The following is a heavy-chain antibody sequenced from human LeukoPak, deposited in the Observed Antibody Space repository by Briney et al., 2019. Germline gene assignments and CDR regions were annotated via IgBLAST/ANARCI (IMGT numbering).Heavy chain of an antibody. V-gene: IGHV4-59*01. J-gene: IGHJ3*02. Sequence: SETLSLTCTVSGDSISTYYWSWIRQPPGKGLEWIGYAYYSGSTNYNPSLKSRVTISVDTSKNQFSLKLSSVTAADTAVYYCARVYGAGYDFRGAFDIWGQGTMVTVSS. CDR2: AYYSGST. CDR3: ARVYGAGYDFRGAFDI. D-gene: IGHD5-12*01. CDR1: GDSISTYY.